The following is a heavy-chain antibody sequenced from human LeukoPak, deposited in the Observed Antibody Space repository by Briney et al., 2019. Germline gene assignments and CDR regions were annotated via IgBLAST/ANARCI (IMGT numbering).Heavy chain of an antibody. CDR1: GGSISSYF. V-gene: IGHV4-59*01. J-gene: IGHJ4*02. CDR2: IYYSGST. Sequence: SETLSPTCTVSGGSISSYFWSWIRQPPGKGLEWIGYIYYSGSTNYNPSLKSRVTISVDTSKNQFSLKLSSVTAADTAVYYCATLGRQLFAFDYWGQGTLVTVSS. CDR3: ATLGRQLFAFDY. D-gene: IGHD7-27*01.